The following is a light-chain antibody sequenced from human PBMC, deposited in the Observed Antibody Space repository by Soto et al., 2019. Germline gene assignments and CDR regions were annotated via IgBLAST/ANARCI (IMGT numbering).Light chain of an antibody. CDR2: GAS. V-gene: IGKV3-20*01. CDR1: QNISNY. CDR3: QQYGSSPLT. Sequence: EIVMTQSPGTLSLSPGERATLSCRASQNISNYLIWYQQEPGQAPRLLIYGASSRATGIPDRFSGSGSGTDFTLTISRLEPEDFAVYYCQQYGSSPLTFGGG. J-gene: IGKJ4*01.